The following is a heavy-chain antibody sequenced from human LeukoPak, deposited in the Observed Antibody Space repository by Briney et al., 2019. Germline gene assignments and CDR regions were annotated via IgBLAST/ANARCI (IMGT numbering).Heavy chain of an antibody. D-gene: IGHD3-3*01. CDR3: TRLADYDFWSGYYTGRDYFDY. Sequence: GGSLRLSCAASGFTFSGSAMHWVRQASGKGLEWVGRIRSKANSYATAYAASVKGRFTISRDDSKNTAYLQMNSLKTEDTAVYYCTRLADYDFWSGYYTGRDYFDYWGQGTLVTVSS. V-gene: IGHV3-73*01. J-gene: IGHJ4*02. CDR2: IRSKANSYAT. CDR1: GFTFSGSA.